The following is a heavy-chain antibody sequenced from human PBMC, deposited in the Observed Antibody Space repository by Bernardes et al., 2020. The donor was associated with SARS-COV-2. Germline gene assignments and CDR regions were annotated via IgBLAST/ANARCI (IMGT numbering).Heavy chain of an antibody. CDR2: IYSAGDT. J-gene: IGHJ4*02. Sequence: GSLRLSCEVSGFSVKTNYMSWVRQAPGKGLEWVPVIYSAGDTYYADSVKGRFTISKDSSKNTMFLQMNSLKSEDTAVYYCARGRVQLPYWGQGTLVTASS. D-gene: IGHD1-1*01. CDR3: ARGRVQLPY. V-gene: IGHV3-53*01. CDR1: GFSVKTNY.